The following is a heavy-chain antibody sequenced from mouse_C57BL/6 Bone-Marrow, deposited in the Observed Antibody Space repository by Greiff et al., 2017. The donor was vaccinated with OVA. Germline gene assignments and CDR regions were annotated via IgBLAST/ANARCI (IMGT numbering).Heavy chain of an antibody. CDR1: GFTFSDYY. D-gene: IGHD2-4*01. V-gene: IGHV5-16*01. CDR2: INYDGSST. Sequence: EVKLVESEGGLVQPGSSMKLSCTASGFTFSDYYMAWVRQVPEKGLEWVANINYDGSSTYYLDSLKGRFIFSRDNAKTILYLQMSSLKSEDTATYYCARGDDCDGFDYWGQGTTLTVSS. J-gene: IGHJ2*01. CDR3: ARGDDCDGFDY.